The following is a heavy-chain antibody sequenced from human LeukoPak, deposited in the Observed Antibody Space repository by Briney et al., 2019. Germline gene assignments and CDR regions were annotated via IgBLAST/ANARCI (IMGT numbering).Heavy chain of an antibody. D-gene: IGHD4-17*01. Sequence: SETLSLTCTVSGYSISSGYYWGWIRQPPGKGLEWIGSIYHSGSTNYNPSLKSRVTISVDTSKNQFSLKLSSVTAADTAVYYCARKRAGTTVTRLVYYFDYWGQGTLVSVSS. CDR1: GYSISSGYY. CDR2: IYHSGST. CDR3: ARKRAGTTVTRLVYYFDY. J-gene: IGHJ4*02. V-gene: IGHV4-38-2*02.